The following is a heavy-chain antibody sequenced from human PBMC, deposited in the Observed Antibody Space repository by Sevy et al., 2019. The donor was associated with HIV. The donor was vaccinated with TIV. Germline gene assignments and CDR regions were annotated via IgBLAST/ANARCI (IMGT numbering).Heavy chain of an antibody. CDR3: ARKDSSGLDC. J-gene: IGHJ4*02. V-gene: IGHV3-74*01. D-gene: IGHD3-22*01. Sequence: GGCLRLSCAASGFTFSRYWMHWVRQVPGKGLVWVSRINSDGSSTSYADSVRGRFTISRDNAKNTLYLQMNSLRAEDTAVYYCARKDSSGLDCWGQGTLVTVSS. CDR1: GFTFSRYW. CDR2: INSDGSST.